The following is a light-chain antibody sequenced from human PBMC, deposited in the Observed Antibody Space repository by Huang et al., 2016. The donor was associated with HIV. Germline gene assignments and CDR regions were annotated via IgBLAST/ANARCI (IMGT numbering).Light chain of an antibody. V-gene: IGKV3-15*01. CDR3: QQYQDWPRT. J-gene: IGKJ1*01. CDR1: QSVSSN. CDR2: GAS. Sequence: EIVMTQSPGTLSLSPGERATLSCRPSQSVSSNLAWYQHKPGQAPSLLIYGASTRATGVPARFSGSGSGTEFTLTISSLQSDDFVVYYCQQYQDWPRTFGQGTKVEIK.